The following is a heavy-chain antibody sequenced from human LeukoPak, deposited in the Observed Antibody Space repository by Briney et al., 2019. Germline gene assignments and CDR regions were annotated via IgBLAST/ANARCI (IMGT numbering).Heavy chain of an antibody. J-gene: IGHJ4*02. V-gene: IGHV3-9*01. D-gene: IGHD3-22*01. CDR1: GFTFDDYA. CDR3: ARDSYYYDSSGLNY. Sequence: GGSLRLSCAASGFTFDDYAMHWVRQAPGKGLEWVSGISWNSGNMGYADSVKGRFTISRDNAKNSLYLQMNSLRAEDTAVYYCARDSYYYDSSGLNYWGQGTLVTVSS. CDR2: ISWNSGNM.